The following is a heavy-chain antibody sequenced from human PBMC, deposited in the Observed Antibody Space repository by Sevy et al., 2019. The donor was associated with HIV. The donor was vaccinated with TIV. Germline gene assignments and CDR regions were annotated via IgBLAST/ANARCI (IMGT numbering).Heavy chain of an antibody. CDR2: INPNSGGT. D-gene: IGHD3-9*01. J-gene: IGHJ5*02. CDR1: GYTFTGYY. V-gene: IGHV1-2*02. Sequence: ASVKVSCKASGYTFTGYYMHWVRQAPGQGLEWMGWINPNSGGTNYAQKFQGRVTMTRDTSISTAYMELSRLRSDDTAVYYCAGEGMHYDTLTGRKNWFDPWGQGTLVTVSS. CDR3: AGEGMHYDTLTGRKNWFDP.